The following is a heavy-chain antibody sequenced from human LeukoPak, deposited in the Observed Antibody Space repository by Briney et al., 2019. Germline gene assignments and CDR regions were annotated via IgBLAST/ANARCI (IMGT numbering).Heavy chain of an antibody. CDR1: GYSISSGYY. Sequence: SETLSLTCAVSGYSISSGYYWGWIRQPPGKGLEWIGYIYYSGSTNYNPSLKSRVTISVDTSKNQFSLKLSSVTAADTAVYYCARDPSGEWDRFDPWGQGTLVTVSS. D-gene: IGHD3-16*01. J-gene: IGHJ5*02. CDR2: IYYSGST. CDR3: ARDPSGEWDRFDP. V-gene: IGHV4-61*01.